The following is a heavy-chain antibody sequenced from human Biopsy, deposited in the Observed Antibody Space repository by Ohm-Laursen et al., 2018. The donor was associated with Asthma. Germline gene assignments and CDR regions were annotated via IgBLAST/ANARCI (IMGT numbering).Heavy chain of an antibody. CDR1: GYSLTDLS. V-gene: IGHV1-24*01. CDR2: HDHEGGGT. Sequence: GASVKVSCKLSGYSLTDLSMHWVRQAPGQGLEWTGGHDHEGGGTVNARRFQGRVTMTEDTSTDTAYMELSSLNSDDTAVYYCASDFPKDYVRYNFQFWGQGTLVTVSS. D-gene: IGHD4-17*01. CDR3: ASDFPKDYVRYNFQF. J-gene: IGHJ4*02.